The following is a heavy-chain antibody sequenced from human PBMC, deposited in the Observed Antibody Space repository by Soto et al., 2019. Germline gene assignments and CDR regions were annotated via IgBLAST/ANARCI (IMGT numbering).Heavy chain of an antibody. CDR3: ARPRGYGDYAIEY. Sequence: QVQLVESGGGLVKPGGSLRLSCAASGFTFSDYYMSWLRQAPGKGLEWVSYISRSGSTIYYTDLVKGRFTTSRDNAKNSLYLQMNSLRAEDTAVYYCARPRGYGDYAIEYWGQGTLVTVSS. CDR2: ISRSGSTI. CDR1: GFTFSDYY. V-gene: IGHV3-11*01. D-gene: IGHD4-17*01. J-gene: IGHJ4*02.